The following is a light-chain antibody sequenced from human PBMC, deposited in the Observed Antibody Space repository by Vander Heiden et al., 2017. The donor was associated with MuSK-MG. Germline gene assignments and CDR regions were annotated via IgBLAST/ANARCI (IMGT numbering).Light chain of an antibody. CDR2: AAS. J-gene: IGKJ1*01. CDR1: QSISSY. CDR3: QQCDSTPKT. V-gene: IGKV1-39*01. Sequence: DIQMTQSPSSLSASVGDRVTITCRASQSISSYLNWYQQKPGKAPKLLIYAASSLQSGVPSRFSGSGSGTDFTLTISRLQPEDIATYYCQQCDSTPKTFGQGTKVEIK.